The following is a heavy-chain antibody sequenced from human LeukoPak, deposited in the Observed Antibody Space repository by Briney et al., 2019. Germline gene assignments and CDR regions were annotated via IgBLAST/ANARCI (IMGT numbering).Heavy chain of an antibody. CDR3: ARHKDDILTGYSY. J-gene: IGHJ4*02. D-gene: IGHD3-9*01. CDR1: GGSISSSSYY. CDR2: IYYSGST. Sequence: SETLSLTCTVSGGSISSSSYYWGWIRQPPGKGLEWIGSIYYSGSTYYNPSLKSRVTISVDTSKNQFSLKLSSVTAADTAVYYCARHKDDILTGYSYWGQGTLVTVSS. V-gene: IGHV4-39*01.